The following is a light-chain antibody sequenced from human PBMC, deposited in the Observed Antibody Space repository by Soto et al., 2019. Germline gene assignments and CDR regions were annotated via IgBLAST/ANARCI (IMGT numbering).Light chain of an antibody. Sequence: QSVLTQPPSVSGSPGQSVTISCTGTSSDVGIYNRVSWYQQPPGTAPKLMIYEVSDRPSGVPDRFSGSKSGNTASLTISGLQAEDEADYYCTSYTSSSTWVFGGGTKLTV. CDR1: SSDVGIYNR. CDR2: EVS. V-gene: IGLV2-18*02. J-gene: IGLJ3*02. CDR3: TSYTSSSTWV.